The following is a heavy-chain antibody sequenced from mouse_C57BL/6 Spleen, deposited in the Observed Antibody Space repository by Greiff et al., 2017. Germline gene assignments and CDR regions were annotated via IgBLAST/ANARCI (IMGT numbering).Heavy chain of an antibody. J-gene: IGHJ4*01. CDR1: GYTFTSYW. Sequence: QVQLQQPGAELVRPGSSVKLSCKASGYTFTSYWMHWVKPRPIQGLEWIGNIDPSDSETHYNQKFKDKATVTVNKSSSNAYMQLSSLTSEDSAVYYCARSITSVVDAMDYWGQGTSVTVSA. V-gene: IGHV1-52*01. D-gene: IGHD1-1*01. CDR2: IDPSDSET. CDR3: ARSITSVVDAMDY.